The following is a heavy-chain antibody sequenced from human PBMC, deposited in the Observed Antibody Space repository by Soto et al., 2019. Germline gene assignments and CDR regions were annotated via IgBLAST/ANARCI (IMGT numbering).Heavy chain of an antibody. V-gene: IGHV4-30-4*01. D-gene: IGHD4-17*01. CDR3: ASGTRVTTSTDY. CDR2: IYYSGST. CDR1: GGSISSGDYY. J-gene: IGHJ4*02. Sequence: QVQLQESGPGLVKPSQTLSLTCTVSGGSISSGDYYWSWIRQPPGKGLEWIGYIYYSGSTYYNPSLRSRVTISVDTSTNPFSLKLSSVTAADTAVYYCASGTRVTTSTDYWGQGTLVTVSS.